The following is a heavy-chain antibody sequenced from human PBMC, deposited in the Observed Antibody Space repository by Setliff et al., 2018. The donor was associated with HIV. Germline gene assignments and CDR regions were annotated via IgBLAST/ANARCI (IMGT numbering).Heavy chain of an antibody. D-gene: IGHD3-16*01. CDR3: ARDVPWGDYYYYMDV. CDR1: GFSISSRYY. Sequence: SETLSLTCDVSGFSISSRYYWSWIRQPAGKGLEWIGHIYTSGSTNYNPSLKSRVTMSVDTSKNQFSLKLSSVTAADTAVYYCARDVPWGDYYYYMDVWGKGTTVTVSS. V-gene: IGHV4-4*07. J-gene: IGHJ6*03. CDR2: IYTSGST.